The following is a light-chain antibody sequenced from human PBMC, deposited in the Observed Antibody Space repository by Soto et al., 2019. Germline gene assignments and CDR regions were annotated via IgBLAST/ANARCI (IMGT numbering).Light chain of an antibody. V-gene: IGKV3-20*01. CDR1: QSVSSSS. J-gene: IGKJ1*01. Sequence: IVLTQSPGTLSLSPGERVTLSCRASQSVSSSSLAWYQQKPGQAPRLPIYGASSRATGIPDRFSGSGSGTDFTLTISSLQPEDFATYYCQQLNSYPPWTFGQGTKVDIK. CDR3: QQLNSYPPWT. CDR2: GAS.